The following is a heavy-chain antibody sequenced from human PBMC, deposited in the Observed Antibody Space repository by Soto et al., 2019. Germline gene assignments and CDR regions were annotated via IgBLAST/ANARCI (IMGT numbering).Heavy chain of an antibody. CDR3: ARVSRGAFDI. CDR2: FDPSGVAT. V-gene: IGHV1-46*01. Sequence: QVQLVQSGAEVKKPGASVKVSCKASGYTFTSYCIHWVRQAPGQGLEWMGVFDPSGVATNSAQKFQGRLTMTRDTSTSTVYMDLTSLGSDDTALYYCARVSRGAFDIWGQGTLVTVSS. CDR1: GYTFTSYC. J-gene: IGHJ3*02.